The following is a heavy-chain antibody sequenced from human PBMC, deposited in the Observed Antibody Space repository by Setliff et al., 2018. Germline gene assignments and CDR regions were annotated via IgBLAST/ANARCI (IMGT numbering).Heavy chain of an antibody. J-gene: IGHJ5*02. V-gene: IGHV1-18*01. CDR3: ARDYQGGWFAP. CDR1: GYSFSDSA. Sequence: ASVKVSCKASGYSFSDSAVSWVRQAPGQGLEWVGWISVYSGNAYYAQKLQDRVTLTTDTSTTTAYLELRSLRPDDTAVYYCARDYQGGWFAPWGQGIMVTVSS. D-gene: IGHD3-16*01. CDR2: ISVYSGNA.